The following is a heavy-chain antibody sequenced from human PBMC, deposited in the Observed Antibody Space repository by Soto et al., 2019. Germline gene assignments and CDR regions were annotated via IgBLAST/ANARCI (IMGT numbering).Heavy chain of an antibody. D-gene: IGHD6-13*01. CDR2: ISGGGGDT. V-gene: IGHV3-23*01. CDR3: AKGGVFSSSWTNEIDY. CDR1: GFTFSRYA. Sequence: GGSLRLSCAASGFTFSRYAMSWARQAPGKGLEWVSAISGGGGDTYYADSVKGRFTISRDNSKNTLYLHMNSLRAEGTAVYYCAKGGVFSSSWTNEIDYWGQGTLVTVSS. J-gene: IGHJ4*02.